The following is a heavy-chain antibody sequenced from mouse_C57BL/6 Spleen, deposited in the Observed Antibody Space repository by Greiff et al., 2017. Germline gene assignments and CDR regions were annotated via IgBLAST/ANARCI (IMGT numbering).Heavy chain of an antibody. D-gene: IGHD1-1*01. J-gene: IGHJ2*01. Sequence: QVQLQQPGTELVKPGASVKLSCKASGYTFTSYWMHWVKQRPGQGLEWIGNINPSNGGTNYNEKFKSKATLTVAKSSSTAYMQLRSLTSEDSAFYYCVRYYYGSSFDYWGQGTTLTVSS. CDR3: VRYYYGSSFDY. CDR2: INPSNGGT. V-gene: IGHV1-53*01. CDR1: GYTFTSYW.